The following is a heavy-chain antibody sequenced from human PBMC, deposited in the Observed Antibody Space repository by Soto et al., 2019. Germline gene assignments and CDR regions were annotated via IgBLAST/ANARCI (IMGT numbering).Heavy chain of an antibody. CDR3: ARRGDGEIAVAGSDAFDI. CDR2: IYYSGST. CDR1: GGSISSGGYY. Sequence: SETLSLTCTVSGGSISSGGYYWSWIRQHPGKGLEWIGYIYYSGSTNYNPSLKSRVTISVDTSKNQFSLKLSSVTAADTAVYYCARRGDGEIAVAGSDAFDIWGQGTMVTVSS. V-gene: IGHV4-61*08. J-gene: IGHJ3*02. D-gene: IGHD6-19*01.